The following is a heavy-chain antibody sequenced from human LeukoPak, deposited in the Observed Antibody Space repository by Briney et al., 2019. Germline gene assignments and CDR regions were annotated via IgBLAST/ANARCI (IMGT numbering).Heavy chain of an antibody. D-gene: IGHD1-1*01. CDR3: ARGPRPLPFDY. CDR2: ISSSSSYI. J-gene: IGHJ4*02. CDR1: GFTFSTYR. V-gene: IGHV3-21*01. Sequence: PGGSLRLSCAASGFTFSTYRMNWVRQAPGKGLEWVSSISSSSSYIYYADSVRGRFTISRDNAKNSLYLQMNSLRAEDTAVYYCARGPRPLPFDYWGQGTLVTVSS.